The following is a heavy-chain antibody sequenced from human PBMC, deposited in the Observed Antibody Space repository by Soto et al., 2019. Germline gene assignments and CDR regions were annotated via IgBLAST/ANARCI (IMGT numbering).Heavy chain of an antibody. Sequence: QVQLQESGPGLVKPSETLSLTCTVSGGSISSYYWSWIRQPPGKGLEWIGYIYYSGSTNYNTSLKSRVTIPVDTSKIQFSLKLSSVPAADTAVYYCARELGYCSGGSCYGYWGQGTLVTVSS. J-gene: IGHJ4*02. CDR1: GGSISSYY. CDR2: IYYSGST. D-gene: IGHD2-15*01. CDR3: ARELGYCSGGSCYGY. V-gene: IGHV4-59*12.